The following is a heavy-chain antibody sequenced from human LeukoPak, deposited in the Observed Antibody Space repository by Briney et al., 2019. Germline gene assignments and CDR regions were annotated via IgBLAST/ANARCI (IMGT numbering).Heavy chain of an antibody. V-gene: IGHV3-15*01. Sequence: GGSLRLSCAASGFTFNNAWMTWVRQAPGKGLEWIGLIKSKAESGTTEYAAPVKGRFTISRDDSEDTLYLRMNSLNTEDTAVYYCVTPLRWEVHRDYWGQGALVTVSS. CDR3: VTPLRWEVHRDY. CDR2: IKSKAESGTT. D-gene: IGHD1-26*01. CDR1: GFTFNNAW. J-gene: IGHJ4*02.